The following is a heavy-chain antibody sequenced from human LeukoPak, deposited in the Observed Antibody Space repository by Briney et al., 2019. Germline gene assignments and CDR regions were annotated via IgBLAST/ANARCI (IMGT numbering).Heavy chain of an antibody. D-gene: IGHD3-3*01. CDR3: ARSPPRITVFGVVIDYFDY. CDR2: IYHSGST. V-gene: IGHV4-30-2*01. J-gene: IGHJ4*02. CDR1: GGSISSGGYY. Sequence: PSQTLSLTCTVSGGSISSGGYYWSWIRQPPGKGLEWIGYIYHSGSTYYNPSLKSRVTISVDRSKNQFSLKLSSVTAADTAVYYCARSPPRITVFGVVIDYFDYWGQGTLVTVSS.